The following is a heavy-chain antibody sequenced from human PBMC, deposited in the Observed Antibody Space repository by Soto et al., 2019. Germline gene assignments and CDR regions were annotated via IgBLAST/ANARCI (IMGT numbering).Heavy chain of an antibody. J-gene: IGHJ3*02. CDR3: TTDLGDTAMVTGDAFDI. CDR1: GFTFSNAW. D-gene: IGHD5-18*01. V-gene: IGHV3-15*01. CDR2: IKSKTDGGTT. Sequence: GGSLRLSCAASGFTFSNAWMSWVRQAPGKGLEWVGRIKSKTDGGTTDYAAPVKGRFTISRDDSKNTLYLQMNSLKTEDTAVYYCTTDLGDTAMVTGDAFDIWGQGTMVTVSS.